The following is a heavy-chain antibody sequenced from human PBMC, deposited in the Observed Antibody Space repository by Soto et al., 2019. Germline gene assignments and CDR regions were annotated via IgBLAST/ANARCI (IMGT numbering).Heavy chain of an antibody. CDR1: GYTFTSYY. J-gene: IGHJ4*02. CDR3: ASATYYYDSSGYWFDN. Sequence: ASVKVSCKASGYTFTSYYMHWVRQAPGQGLEWMGIINPSGGSTRYAQKFQGRVTMTRDTSTSTVYMELSSLRSEDTAVYYCASATYYYDSSGYWFDNWGQGTLVTVSS. V-gene: IGHV1-46*01. CDR2: INPSGGST. D-gene: IGHD3-22*01.